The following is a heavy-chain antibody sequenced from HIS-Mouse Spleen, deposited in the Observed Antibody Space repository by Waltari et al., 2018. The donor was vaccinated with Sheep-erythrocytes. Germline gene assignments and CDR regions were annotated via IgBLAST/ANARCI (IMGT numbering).Heavy chain of an antibody. J-gene: IGHJ3*02. CDR2: IYSGGST. D-gene: IGHD4-17*01. CDR1: GFTVSSNY. Sequence: EVQLVESGGGLIQPGGSLRLSCAASGFTVSSNYMVWVRQAPGKGLEWVSVIYSGGSTYYADSMKGRFTISRDNSKNTLYLQMNSLRAEDTAVYYCARGHPDYGDYDAFDIWGQGTMVTVSS. CDR3: ARGHPDYGDYDAFDI. V-gene: IGHV3-53*01.